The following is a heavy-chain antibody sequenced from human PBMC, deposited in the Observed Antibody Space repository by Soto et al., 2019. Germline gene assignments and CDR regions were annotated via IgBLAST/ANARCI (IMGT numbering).Heavy chain of an antibody. J-gene: IGHJ6*02. CDR1: GYNFPTYA. V-gene: IGHV1-3*04. Sequence: GASVNVSCKASGYNFPTYAMVWVRQAPGQRPEWMGWINTGNGNTKYSPKFQGRVTITRDTSASTAYMELSSLKSEDTAVYYCARGERLYFLYYGMDVWGQGSTVTVSS. D-gene: IGHD2-2*02. CDR2: INTGNGNT. CDR3: ARGERLYFLYYGMDV.